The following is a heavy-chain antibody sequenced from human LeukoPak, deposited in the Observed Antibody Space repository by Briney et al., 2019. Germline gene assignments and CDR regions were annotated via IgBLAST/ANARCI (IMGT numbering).Heavy chain of an antibody. CDR3: ARPYYDILTGYYSGEYYFDY. CDR2: IYPGDSDT. CDR1: GYSFTSYW. Sequence: GESLKISCKGSGYSFTSYWIGWVRQMPGKGLEWKGIIYPGDSDTRYSPSFQGQVTISADKSISTAYLQWSSLKASDTAMYYCARPYYDILTGYYSGEYYFDYWGQGTLVTVSS. D-gene: IGHD3-9*01. V-gene: IGHV5-51*01. J-gene: IGHJ4*02.